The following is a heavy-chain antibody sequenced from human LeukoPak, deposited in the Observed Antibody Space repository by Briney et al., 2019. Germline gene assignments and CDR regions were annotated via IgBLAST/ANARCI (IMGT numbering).Heavy chain of an antibody. D-gene: IGHD1-26*01. CDR2: IYSGGST. Sequence: GGSLRLSCAASGFTVSSNYMSWVRQAPGQGLEWVSVIYSGGSTYYADSVKGRFTISRDISKNTVYLQMNSLRAEDTAVYYCARVVGSLYNWFDPWGQGTLVTVSS. J-gene: IGHJ5*02. CDR3: ARVVGSLYNWFDP. CDR1: GFTVSSNY. V-gene: IGHV3-53*01.